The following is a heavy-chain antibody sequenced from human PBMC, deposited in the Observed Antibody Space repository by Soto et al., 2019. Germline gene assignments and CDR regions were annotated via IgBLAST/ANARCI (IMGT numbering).Heavy chain of an antibody. V-gene: IGHV2-26*01. CDR1: GLSVTDSEMG. CDR3: ARRHLAVAVSPWFDP. D-gene: IGHD6-19*01. CDR2: IDSSGEK. J-gene: IGHJ5*02. Sequence: QVTLKESGPVLVKPTETLTLRCTVSGLSVTDSEMGVSWIRQHPGQPLEWLAHIDSSGEKSYRTFLKSRLAISKDTSKSQIALTMTNMDPADTATYYCARRHLAVAVSPWFDPWGQGIPVTVSS.